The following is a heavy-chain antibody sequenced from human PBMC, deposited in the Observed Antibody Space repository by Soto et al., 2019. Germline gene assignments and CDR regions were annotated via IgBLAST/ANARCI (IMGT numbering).Heavy chain of an antibody. CDR1: GFTFSSYA. D-gene: IGHD1-26*01. CDR2: ISGSGGST. Sequence: PAGSLRLSCAASGFTFSSYAMSWVRQAPGKGLEWVSAISGSGGSTYYADSVKGRFTISRDNSKNTPYLQMNSLRAEDTAVYYCARKRQASWDDYWGQGTLVTVSS. J-gene: IGHJ4*02. V-gene: IGHV3-23*01. CDR3: ARKRQASWDDY.